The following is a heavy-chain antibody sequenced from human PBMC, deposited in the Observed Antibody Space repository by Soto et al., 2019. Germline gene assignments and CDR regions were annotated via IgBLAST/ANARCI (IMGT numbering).Heavy chain of an antibody. V-gene: IGHV1-24*01. CDR3: ATAEGYCSSTICYEGRLSWYFDL. Sequence: QVQLVQSGAEVKKPGASVKVSCKVSGYTLTELSMHWVRQAHGKGLEWMGGFDPEDGETIYAQKFQGRVTMTEDTSTDTAYMELSSLRSEDTAVYYCATAEGYCSSTICYEGRLSWYFDLWGRGTLVTVSS. D-gene: IGHD2-2*01. CDR2: FDPEDGET. CDR1: GYTLTELS. J-gene: IGHJ2*01.